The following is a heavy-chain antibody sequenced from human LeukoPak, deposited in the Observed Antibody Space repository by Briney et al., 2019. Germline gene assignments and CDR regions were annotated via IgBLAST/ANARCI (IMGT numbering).Heavy chain of an antibody. J-gene: IGHJ4*02. D-gene: IGHD3-10*01. CDR1: GGSISSSSYY. CDR2: IYYSGST. Sequence: PSETLSLTCTVSGGSISSSSYYWGWIRQPPGKGLEWIGSIYYSGSTYYNPSLKSRVTISVDTSKNHFSLKLSSVTAADTAVYYCARHTYYYGSLDYSGQGTLVTVSS. V-gene: IGHV4-39*01. CDR3: ARHTYYYGSLDY.